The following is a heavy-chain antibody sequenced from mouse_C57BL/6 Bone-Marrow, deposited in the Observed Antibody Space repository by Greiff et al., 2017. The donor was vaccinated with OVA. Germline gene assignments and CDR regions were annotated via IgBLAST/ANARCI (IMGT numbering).Heavy chain of an antibody. CDR3: ARSAPYYGSSPIAMDY. CDR1: GYTFTSYW. J-gene: IGHJ4*01. CDR2: IHPNSGST. D-gene: IGHD1-1*01. V-gene: IGHV1-64*01. Sequence: VKLVESGAELVKPGASVKLSCKASGYTFTSYWMHWVKQRPGQGLEWIGMIHPNSGSTNYNEKFKSKATLTVDKSSSTAYMQLSSLTSEDSAVYYCARSAPYYGSSPIAMDYWGQGTSVTVSS.